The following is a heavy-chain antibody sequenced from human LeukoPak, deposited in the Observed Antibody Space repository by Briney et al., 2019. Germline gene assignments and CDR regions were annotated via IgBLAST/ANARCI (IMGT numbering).Heavy chain of an antibody. Sequence: SETLSLTCTVSGGSISSGGYFWSWIRQHPGMGLEWIGYIYYSGSTHYNPSLRSRVSISLDTSKNQFSLKLSSMTAADTAVYYCARDCSSSRCPDYWGQGTLVTVSS. CDR1: GGSISSGGYF. CDR3: ARDCSSSRCPDY. D-gene: IGHD2-2*01. CDR2: IYYSGST. V-gene: IGHV4-31*03. J-gene: IGHJ4*02.